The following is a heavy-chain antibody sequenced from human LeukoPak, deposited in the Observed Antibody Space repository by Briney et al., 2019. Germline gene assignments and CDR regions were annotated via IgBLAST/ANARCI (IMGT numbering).Heavy chain of an antibody. CDR2: ICHSGST. D-gene: IGHD6-13*01. Sequence: SETLSLTCTVAGYSISSGYYWGWIRRPPGKGLERIGSICHSGSTYYKPSLKSRVTRSADTSKNQFALKLSSVTAAATAVYYCARLMVAAAVYLDYWGQGPLVTVSS. J-gene: IGHJ4*02. CDR3: ARLMVAAAVYLDY. V-gene: IGHV4-38-2*02. CDR1: GYSISSGYY.